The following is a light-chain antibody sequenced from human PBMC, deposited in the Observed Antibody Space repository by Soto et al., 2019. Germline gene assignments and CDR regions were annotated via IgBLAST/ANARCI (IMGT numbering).Light chain of an antibody. CDR2: GAS. CDR1: QSVSTNF. V-gene: IGKV3-20*01. J-gene: IGKJ1*01. Sequence: EIVLRQSPGTLSLSPGEGATLSCRASQSVSTNFFAWYQQKPGQAPRLLIYGASTRATGIPDRFSGSGSGTDFTLTISRLEPEDFAVYYCQQYGRTSWTFGQGNKVDIK. CDR3: QQYGRTSWT.